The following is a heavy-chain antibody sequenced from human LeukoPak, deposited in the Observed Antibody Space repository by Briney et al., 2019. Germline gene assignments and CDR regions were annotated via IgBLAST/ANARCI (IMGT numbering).Heavy chain of an antibody. CDR2: ISSSSYI. D-gene: IGHD2-8*01. Sequence: KTGGSLRLSCAASGFTFSSYSMNWVRQAPGKGLEWVSSISSSSYIYYADSVKGRFTISRDNAKNSLYLQMNSLRAEDTAVYYCARDHTKREYYFDYWGQGTLVTVSS. J-gene: IGHJ4*02. V-gene: IGHV3-21*01. CDR1: GFTFSSYS. CDR3: ARDHTKREYYFDY.